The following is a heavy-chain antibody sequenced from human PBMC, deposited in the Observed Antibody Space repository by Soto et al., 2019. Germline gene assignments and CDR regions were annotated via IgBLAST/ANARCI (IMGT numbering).Heavy chain of an antibody. Sequence: GGSLRLSCAASGFTFRSFTMNWVRQAPGKGLEWVSTISSNSAYIYYTDALRGRFTISRDNAKNSLHLQMNSLGAEDTAVYYCTRDASRDSSARGWFDPWGPGTLVTVSS. V-gene: IGHV3-21*01. CDR3: TRDASRDSSARGWFDP. J-gene: IGHJ5*02. CDR2: ISSNSAYI. D-gene: IGHD6-13*01. CDR1: GFTFRSFT.